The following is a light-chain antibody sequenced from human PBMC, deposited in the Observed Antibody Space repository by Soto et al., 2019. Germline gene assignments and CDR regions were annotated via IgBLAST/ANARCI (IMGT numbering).Light chain of an antibody. CDR3: QQLNTFPVT. V-gene: IGKV1-9*01. CDR2: ASS. J-gene: IGKJ5*01. CDR1: QGISSY. Sequence: DIQLTQSPSFLSGSVGDRVTITCRASQGISSYLAWYQHTPGKAPKLLIYASSTLQSGVPSRFSGSGSGTEFTLTISSLQPEDFATYYCQQLNTFPVTFGQGTRLDI.